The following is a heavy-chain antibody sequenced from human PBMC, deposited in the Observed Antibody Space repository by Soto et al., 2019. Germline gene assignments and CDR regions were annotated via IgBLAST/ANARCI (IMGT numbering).Heavy chain of an antibody. CDR1: GGSISSGGHY. CDR3: ARNPHVFRGDIGGDAFDI. V-gene: IGHV4-31*03. CDR2: SYYSGNT. Sequence: QVQLQESGPGMVQPSQTLSLTCTVSGGSISSGGHYWSWIRQHPGKGLEWIGYSYYSGNTYYNPSLQTRVILSVVPSKNQFSVVLSSVTGVDSAVYYCARNPHVFRGDIGGDAFDIWGQGTMVTVSS. D-gene: IGHD2-15*01. J-gene: IGHJ3*02.